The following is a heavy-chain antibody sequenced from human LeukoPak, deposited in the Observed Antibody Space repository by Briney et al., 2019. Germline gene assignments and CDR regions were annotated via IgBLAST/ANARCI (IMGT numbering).Heavy chain of an antibody. D-gene: IGHD5-12*01. V-gene: IGHV6-1*01. CDR3: ARVFSSAYDTSFDY. CDR1: GDSVSSNSAA. Sequence: SQTLSLTCAISGDSVSSNSAAWNWIRLSPSRGLEWLGRTYYRSKWYNNYAVSVKSRLTINPDTSKNQFSLQLNSVTPEDAAVYYCARVFSSAYDTSFDYWGQGTLVTVSS. CDR2: TYYRSKWYN. J-gene: IGHJ4*02.